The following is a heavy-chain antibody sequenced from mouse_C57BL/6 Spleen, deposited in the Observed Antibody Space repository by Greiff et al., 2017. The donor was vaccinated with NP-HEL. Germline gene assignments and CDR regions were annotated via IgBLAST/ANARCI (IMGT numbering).Heavy chain of an antibody. D-gene: IGHD2-1*01. CDR2: IDPSDSYT. CDR1: GYTFTSYW. V-gene: IGHV1-50*01. Sequence: QVQLQQPGAELVKPGASVKLSCKASGYTFTSYWMQWVKQRPGQGLEWIGEIDPSDSYTNYNQKFKGKATLTVDTSSSTAYMQLSSLTSEDSAVYDCARRGGYGNFHYWGQGTTLTVSS. CDR3: ARRGGYGNFHY. J-gene: IGHJ2*01.